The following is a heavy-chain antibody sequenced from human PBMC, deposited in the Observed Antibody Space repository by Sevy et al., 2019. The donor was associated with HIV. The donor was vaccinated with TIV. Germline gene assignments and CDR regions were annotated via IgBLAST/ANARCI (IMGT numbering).Heavy chain of an antibody. J-gene: IGHJ5*02. CDR1: GFTFSSYA. V-gene: IGHV3-30-3*01. D-gene: IGHD4-17*01. CDR3: ARDATTVVTYNWFDP. CDR2: ISYDGSNK. Sequence: GGSLRLSCAASGFTFSSYAMHWVRQAPGKGLEWVAVISYDGSNKYYADSVKGRFTISRDNSKNTLYLQMNSLRAEVTAVYYCARDATTVVTYNWFDPWGQGTLVTVSS.